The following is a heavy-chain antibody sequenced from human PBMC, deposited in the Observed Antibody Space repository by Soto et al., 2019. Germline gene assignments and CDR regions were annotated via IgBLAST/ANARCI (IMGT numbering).Heavy chain of an antibody. J-gene: IGHJ3*02. Sequence: GGSLRLSCAASGFTFSSYSMNWVRQAPGKGLEWVSYISSSSSTIYYADSVKGRFTISRDNAKNSLYLQMNSLRDEDTAVYYCARTGPYDSSGYFLDAFDIWGQGTMVTVSS. CDR3: ARTGPYDSSGYFLDAFDI. D-gene: IGHD3-22*01. V-gene: IGHV3-48*02. CDR2: ISSSSSTI. CDR1: GFTFSSYS.